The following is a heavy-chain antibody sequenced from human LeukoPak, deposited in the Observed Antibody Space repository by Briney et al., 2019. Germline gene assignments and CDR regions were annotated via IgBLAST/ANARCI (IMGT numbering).Heavy chain of an antibody. CDR1: GYTXTELS. Sequence: GASVKVSCKVSGYTXTELSMHWVRQAPGKGLEWMGGFDPEDGETIYAQKFQGRVTMTEDTSTDTAYMELSSLRSEDTAVYYCATDPMRYCSGGSCYSVDYWGQGTLVTVSS. J-gene: IGHJ4*02. CDR3: ATDPMRYCSGGSCYSVDY. D-gene: IGHD2-15*01. V-gene: IGHV1-24*01. CDR2: FDPEDGET.